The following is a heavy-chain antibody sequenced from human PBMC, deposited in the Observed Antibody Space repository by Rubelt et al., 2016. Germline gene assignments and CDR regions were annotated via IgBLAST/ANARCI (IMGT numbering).Heavy chain of an antibody. CDR3: ARGDWYFDF. J-gene: IGHJ2*01. V-gene: IGHV5-51*01. D-gene: IGHD2-21*01. Sequence: WVRQMPGKGLEWMGIIYPADSDTRYSPSFKGRVTLSADKSTNTAYLQWNTLEASDTAIYYCARGDWYFDFWGRGTLVTVSS. CDR2: IYPADSDT.